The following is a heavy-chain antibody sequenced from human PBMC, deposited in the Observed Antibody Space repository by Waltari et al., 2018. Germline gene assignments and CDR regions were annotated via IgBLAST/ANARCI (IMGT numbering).Heavy chain of an antibody. J-gene: IGHJ4*02. CDR3: ARGYCSGGSCYEFDY. D-gene: IGHD2-15*01. Sequence: QVPLVQSGAEEKKPGASVKVSCKASGYTFTAYYMHWVRQAPGQGLEWMGWINPNNGGTNYAQKFRGRVTMTRDTSISTAYMELSRLRSDDTAVYYCARGYCSGGSCYEFDYWGQGTLVTVSS. CDR2: INPNNGGT. CDR1: GYTFTAYY. V-gene: IGHV1-2*02.